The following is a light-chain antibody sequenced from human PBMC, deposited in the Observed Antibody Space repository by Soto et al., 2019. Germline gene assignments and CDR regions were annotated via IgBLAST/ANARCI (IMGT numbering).Light chain of an antibody. J-gene: IGKJ5*01. CDR2: DVY. CDR1: QIIRSW. CDR3: QQANSFPLT. V-gene: IGKV1-12*01. Sequence: DIHMTQFPSSLSSSFGDRVTITFRASQIIRSWLAWYQQKPGEAPKLLINDVYSLQSGVPSRFSGSGSGTDFTLTISGLQPEDFATYYCQQANSFPLTFGQGTDWRL.